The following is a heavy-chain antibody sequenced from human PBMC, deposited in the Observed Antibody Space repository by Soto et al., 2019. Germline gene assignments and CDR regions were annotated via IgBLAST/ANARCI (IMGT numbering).Heavy chain of an antibody. CDR1: GYSFTSYW. D-gene: IGHD2-2*02. V-gene: IGHV5-51*01. Sequence: GESLKISCKGSGYSFTSYWIGWVRQMPGKGLEWMGIIYPGDSDTRYSPSFQGQVTISADKSISTAYLQWSSLKASDTAMYYYARQVGYCSSTSCYTSSGMDVWGQGTTVTVSS. CDR3: ARQVGYCSSTSCYTSSGMDV. CDR2: IYPGDSDT. J-gene: IGHJ6*02.